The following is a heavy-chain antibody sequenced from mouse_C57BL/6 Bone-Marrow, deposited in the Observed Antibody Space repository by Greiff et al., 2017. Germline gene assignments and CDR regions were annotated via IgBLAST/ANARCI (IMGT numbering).Heavy chain of an antibody. CDR3: ARNYYGSSYYFDY. CDR2: IDPSDSYT. CDR1: GYTFTSYW. Sequence: QVQLQQPGAELVMPGASVKLSCKASGYTFTSYWMHWVKQRPGQGLEWIGEIDPSDSYTNYNQKFKGKSRLTVDKSSSTAYMQLSSLTSEDSAVYYCARNYYGSSYYFDYWGQGTTLTVSS. J-gene: IGHJ2*01. D-gene: IGHD1-1*01. V-gene: IGHV1-69*01.